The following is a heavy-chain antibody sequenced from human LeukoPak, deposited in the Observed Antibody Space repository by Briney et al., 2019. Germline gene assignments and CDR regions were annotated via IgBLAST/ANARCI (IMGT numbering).Heavy chain of an antibody. CDR3: AKDKYYGSGNNCKWFDS. V-gene: IGHV3-43*02. D-gene: IGHD3-10*01. Sequence: PGGSLRLSCAASGFSFDDYAMHWVRQAPGKGLEWVSLISGDGRSTYYADSVKGRFTISRDNSKNSLYVEMNSLRSEDTALYYCAKDKYYGSGNNCKWFDSWGQGTLVTVSS. J-gene: IGHJ5*01. CDR2: ISGDGRST. CDR1: GFSFDDYA.